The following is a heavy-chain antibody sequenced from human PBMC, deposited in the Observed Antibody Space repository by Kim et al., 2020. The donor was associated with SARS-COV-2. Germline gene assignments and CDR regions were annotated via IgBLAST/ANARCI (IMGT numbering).Heavy chain of an antibody. Sequence: GGSLRLSCAASGFTFTSYAIHWVRQAPGKGLEWVAVISYDGTNKYYVDSVKGRFTISRDNSKSTLFLQMDSLRAEDTAVYYCARDPRQQVWVGYLDYWGQGTLVTVSS. J-gene: IGHJ4*02. CDR2: ISYDGTNK. CDR1: GFTFTSYA. D-gene: IGHD6-13*01. CDR3: ARDPRQQVWVGYLDY. V-gene: IGHV3-30*04.